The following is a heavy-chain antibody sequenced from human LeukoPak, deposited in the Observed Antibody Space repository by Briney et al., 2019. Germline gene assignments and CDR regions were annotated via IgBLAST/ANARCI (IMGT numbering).Heavy chain of an antibody. V-gene: IGHV3-7*01. Sequence: GGSLRLSCAASGFTFSSYWMGWVRQAPGKGLEWVANIKPDGSERYYVDSVKGRFTISRDNAKNSLHLQMNSLRAEDTAVYYCASESLPAGFDAFDIWGQGTMVTVSS. CDR3: ASESLPAGFDAFDI. CDR2: IKPDGSER. J-gene: IGHJ3*02. D-gene: IGHD2-2*01. CDR1: GFTFSSYW.